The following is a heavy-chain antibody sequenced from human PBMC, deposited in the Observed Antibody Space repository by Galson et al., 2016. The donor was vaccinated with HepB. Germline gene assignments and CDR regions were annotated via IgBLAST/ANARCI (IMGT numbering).Heavy chain of an antibody. J-gene: IGHJ4*02. D-gene: IGHD3-10*01. Sequence: SETLSLTCTVSGGSISTYYWSWIRQPPGKGLEWIGYVYHSGGTNYNSSLKSRVTIPVDTSNNQFSLKVNSVTAADTAVYYCARQKKTVGRGVINYFDYWGQGALVTVSS. CDR2: VYHSGGT. CDR3: ARQKKTVGRGVINYFDY. CDR1: GGSISTYY. V-gene: IGHV4-59*08.